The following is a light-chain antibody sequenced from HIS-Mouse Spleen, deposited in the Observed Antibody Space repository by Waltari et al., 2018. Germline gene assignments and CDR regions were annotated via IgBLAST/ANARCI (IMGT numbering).Light chain of an antibody. V-gene: IGLV3-10*01. CDR3: YSTDSSGNHRV. CDR1: ALPKKY. CDR2: EDS. Sequence: SYELTQPPSVSVSPGQTARITCSGDALPKKYAYWYQQKSGQAPVLVIYEDSKRPSGIHERFSGHSSGIMATLTISGGQVEDEADYYCYSTDSSGNHRVFGGGTKLTVL. J-gene: IGLJ2*01.